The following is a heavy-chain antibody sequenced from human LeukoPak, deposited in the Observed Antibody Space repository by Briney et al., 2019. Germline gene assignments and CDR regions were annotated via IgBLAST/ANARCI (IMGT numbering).Heavy chain of an antibody. CDR1: GYTFTNYT. CDR2: IDTNTGNP. J-gene: IGHJ5*02. V-gene: IGHV7-4-1*02. D-gene: IGHD3-10*01. Sequence: ASVKVSCKASGYTFTNYTLNWVRQAPGQGLEWMGWIDTNTGNPTYAQGFIGRVVFSLDTSVTTAYLQISSLKAEDTAVYYCARGRYGSGSYWYNWFDPWGQGTLVTVSS. CDR3: ARGRYGSGSYWYNWFDP.